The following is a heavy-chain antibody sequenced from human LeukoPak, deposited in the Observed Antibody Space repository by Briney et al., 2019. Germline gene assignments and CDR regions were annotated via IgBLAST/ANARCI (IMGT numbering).Heavy chain of an antibody. Sequence: SVKVSCKASGGTFSSYAISWVRQAPGQGLEWLGGIIPIFGTANYAQKLQGRVTMTTDTSTSTAYMELRSLRSDDTAVYYCARDGFYGDYVQLNYFDYWGQGTLVTVSS. V-gene: IGHV1-69*05. CDR1: GGTFSSYA. J-gene: IGHJ4*02. CDR2: IIPIFGTA. CDR3: ARDGFYGDYVQLNYFDY. D-gene: IGHD4-17*01.